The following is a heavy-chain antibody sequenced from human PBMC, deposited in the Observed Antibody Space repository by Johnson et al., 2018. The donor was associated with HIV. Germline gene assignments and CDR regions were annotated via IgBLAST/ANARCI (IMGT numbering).Heavy chain of an antibody. J-gene: IGHJ3*02. CDR1: GFTFDDCG. Sequence: VQLVESGGGGVQPGRSLRLSCAASGFTFDDCGMSWVRQGPGKGLEWVSGINWNGGSTGYADSVKGRFTISRDNAKNSLYLQMNSLRAEDTALYYCARWIRYCGGDCYDVFDIWGQGTKVTVSS. CDR2: INWNGGST. CDR3: ARWIRYCGGDCYDVFDI. V-gene: IGHV3-20*04. D-gene: IGHD2-21*02.